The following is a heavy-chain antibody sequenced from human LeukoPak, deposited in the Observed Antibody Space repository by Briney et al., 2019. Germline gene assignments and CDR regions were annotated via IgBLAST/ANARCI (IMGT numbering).Heavy chain of an antibody. CDR3: AKAQWELLRSNWFDP. V-gene: IGHV3-23*01. CDR2: ISGSGGST. J-gene: IGHJ5*02. Sequence: GGSLRLSCAASGFTFNNAWMSWVRQAPGKGLEWVSAISGSGGSTYYADSVKGRFTISRDNSKNTLYLQMNSLRAEDTAVYYCAKAQWELLRSNWFDPWGQGTLVTVSS. D-gene: IGHD1-26*01. CDR1: GFTFNNAW.